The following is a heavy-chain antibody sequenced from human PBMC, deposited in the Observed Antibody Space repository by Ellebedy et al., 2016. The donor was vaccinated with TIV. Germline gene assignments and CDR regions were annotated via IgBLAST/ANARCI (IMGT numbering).Heavy chain of an antibody. CDR1: GYIFTTYY. CDR3: ARDGERGYDISSRFDP. CDR2: INPSGGST. V-gene: IGHV1-46*01. D-gene: IGHD3-9*01. J-gene: IGHJ5*02. Sequence: ASVKVSCKASGYIFTTYYMHWVRQAPGQGLEWMGVINPSGGSTTYAQKFQDRVTMTRDTSTRTIYMELVSLRSDDTAVYYCARDGERGYDISSRFDPWGQGTLVTVSS.